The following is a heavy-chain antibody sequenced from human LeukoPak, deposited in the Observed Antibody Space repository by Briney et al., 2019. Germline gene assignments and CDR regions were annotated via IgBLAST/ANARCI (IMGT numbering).Heavy chain of an antibody. Sequence: ASVKVSCKASGYTFTGYYMRWVRQAPGQGLEWMGWINPNSGGTNYAQKFQGRVTMTRDTSISTAYMELSRLRSDDTAVYYCARDILTGYPYWYFDLWGRGTLVTVSS. J-gene: IGHJ2*01. CDR2: INPNSGGT. V-gene: IGHV1-2*02. CDR1: GYTFTGYY. CDR3: ARDILTGYPYWYFDL. D-gene: IGHD3-9*01.